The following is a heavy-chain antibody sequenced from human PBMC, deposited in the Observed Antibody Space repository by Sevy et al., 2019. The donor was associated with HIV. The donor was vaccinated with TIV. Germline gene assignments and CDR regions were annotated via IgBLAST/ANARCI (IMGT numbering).Heavy chain of an antibody. D-gene: IGHD2-15*01. Sequence: GGSLRLSCAAFGFPFSNAWMNWVRQAPGKGLEWVGRIKSKTDGGTTDYAAPLKGRFTISKDDSKNTLYLQMNSLKSEDTTVYYCSTAGLYCSGGSCSSEGFDFWGQGTLVTVSS. CDR3: STAGLYCSGGSCSSEGFDF. J-gene: IGHJ4*02. CDR1: GFPFSNAW. CDR2: IKSKTDGGTT. V-gene: IGHV3-15*01.